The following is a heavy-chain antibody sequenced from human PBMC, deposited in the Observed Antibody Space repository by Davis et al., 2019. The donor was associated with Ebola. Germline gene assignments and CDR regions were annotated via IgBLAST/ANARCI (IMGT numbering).Heavy chain of an antibody. CDR2: IIPIFGTA. V-gene: IGHV1-69*05. Sequence: SVKVSCKASGGTFSSYAISWVRQAPGQGLEWMGGIIPIFGTANYAQKFQGRVTMTTDTSTSTAYMELRSLRSDDTAVYYCARVRGVGAPDRDAFDIWGQGTMVTVSS. CDR1: GGTFSSYA. J-gene: IGHJ3*02. D-gene: IGHD1-26*01. CDR3: ARVRGVGAPDRDAFDI.